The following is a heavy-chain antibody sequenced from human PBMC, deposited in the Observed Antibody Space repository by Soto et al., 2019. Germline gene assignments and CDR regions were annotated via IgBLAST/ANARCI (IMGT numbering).Heavy chain of an antibody. Sequence: QVTLKESGPVLVKATETLTLTCTVSGFSLNNARMGVSWIRQPPGKAPEWLAHIFSNDEESYSTSLKSRLTISKDTSKSQVVLTMTNMDPVDTATYYCARMHYFFHDTGYYYVVEDAFDIWGQGTPVTVSS. CDR1: GFSLNNARMG. D-gene: IGHD3-22*01. V-gene: IGHV2-26*01. J-gene: IGHJ3*02. CDR2: IFSNDEE. CDR3: ARMHYFFHDTGYYYVVEDAFDI.